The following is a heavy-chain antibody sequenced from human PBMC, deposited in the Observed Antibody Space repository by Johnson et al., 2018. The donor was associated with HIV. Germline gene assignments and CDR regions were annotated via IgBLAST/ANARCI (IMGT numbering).Heavy chain of an antibody. CDR1: GFTFDDYA. J-gene: IGHJ3*02. D-gene: IGHD4-11*01. CDR3: AKDTYSHRLTVTESGFDI. Sequence: VQLVESGGGLVQPGRSLRLSCAASGFTFDDYAMHWVRQAPGKGLEWVSGISWNSGSIAYADSVKGRFTISRDNAKTSLYVQMNSLRAEDTAVYYCAKDTYSHRLTVTESGFDIWGQGTMVTVSS. CDR2: ISWNSGSI. V-gene: IGHV3-9*01.